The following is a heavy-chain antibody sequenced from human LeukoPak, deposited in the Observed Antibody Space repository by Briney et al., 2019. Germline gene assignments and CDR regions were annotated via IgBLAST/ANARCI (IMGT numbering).Heavy chain of an antibody. CDR3: ARDRDSSGSYEGFDY. Sequence: PGGSLRLSCAASGFTFSSSAMHWVRQAPDKGLEWVAVISYDGSNKYYADSVKGRFTISRDNSKNTLSLEMNSLRADDTAVYYCARDRDSSGSYEGFDYWGQGTLVTASS. CDR1: GFTFSSSA. V-gene: IGHV3-30-3*01. J-gene: IGHJ4*02. D-gene: IGHD6-19*01. CDR2: ISYDGSNK.